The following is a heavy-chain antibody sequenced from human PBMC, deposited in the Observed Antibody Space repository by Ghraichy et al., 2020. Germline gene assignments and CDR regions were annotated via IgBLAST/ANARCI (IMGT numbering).Heavy chain of an antibody. Sequence: ASVKVSCKASGYTFTSYDINWVRQATGQGLEWMGWMNPNSGNTGYAQKFQGRVTMTRNTSISTAYMELSSLRSEDTAVYYCARGISGYGGDYFDYWGQGTLVTVSS. CDR2: MNPNSGNT. D-gene: IGHD3-22*01. V-gene: IGHV1-8*01. CDR3: ARGISGYGGDYFDY. J-gene: IGHJ4*02. CDR1: GYTFTSYD.